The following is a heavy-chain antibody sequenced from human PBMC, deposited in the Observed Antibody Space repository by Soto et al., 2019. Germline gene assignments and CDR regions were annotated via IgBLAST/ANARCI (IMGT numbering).Heavy chain of an antibody. Sequence: ASVKVSCKASGYTFTSYRMNWVQQAPGQGVEWMGWINAGNGDTTYSQKFQGRVTITRDTSAITAYMELSSLRPEDTAVYYCVRDWTHYDSSGPGDYWGQGTLVTSPQ. J-gene: IGHJ4*02. CDR3: VRDWTHYDSSGPGDY. CDR2: INAGNGDT. CDR1: GYTFTSYR. V-gene: IGHV1-3*01. D-gene: IGHD3-22*01.